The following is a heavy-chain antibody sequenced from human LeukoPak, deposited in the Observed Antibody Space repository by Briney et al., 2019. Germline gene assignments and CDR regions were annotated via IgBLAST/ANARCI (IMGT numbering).Heavy chain of an antibody. Sequence: GGSLRLSCAASGFAFSSYAMNWVRQVPGKGLEWVSVISGDGDSTYYADSVKGRFSISRDNSKNTVYLQINSLRGEDTAVYYCAKLTNAQQVWGQGTLVTVSS. J-gene: IGHJ4*02. CDR3: AKLTNAQQV. CDR2: ISGDGDST. V-gene: IGHV3-23*01. CDR1: GFAFSSYA.